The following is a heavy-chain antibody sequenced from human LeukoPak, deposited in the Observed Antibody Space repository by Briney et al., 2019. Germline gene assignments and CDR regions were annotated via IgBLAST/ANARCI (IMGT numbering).Heavy chain of an antibody. CDR2: IYTSGST. Sequence: SETLSLTCTVSGGSISSGSYYWSWIRQPAGKGLEWIGRIYTSGSTYYNPSLKSRVTISVDTSKNQFSLKLSSVTAADTAVYYCARVPRLRIVGATTGQDYYYGMDVWGQGTTVTVSS. CDR1: GGSISSGSYY. CDR3: ARVPRLRIVGATTGQDYYYGMDV. J-gene: IGHJ6*02. V-gene: IGHV4-61*02. D-gene: IGHD1-26*01.